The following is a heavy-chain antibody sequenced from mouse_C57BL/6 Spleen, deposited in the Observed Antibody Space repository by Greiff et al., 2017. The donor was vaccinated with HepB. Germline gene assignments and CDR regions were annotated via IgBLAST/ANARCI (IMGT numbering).Heavy chain of an antibody. CDR3: ARTGGSSPWYFDV. Sequence: EVKVVESGGGLVKPGGSLKLSCAASGFTFSDYGMHWVRQAPEKGLEWVAYISSGSSTIYYADTVKGRFTISRDNAKNTLFLQMTSLRSEDTAMYYCARTGGSSPWYFDVWGTVTTVTVSS. V-gene: IGHV5-17*01. CDR1: GFTFSDYG. D-gene: IGHD1-1*01. J-gene: IGHJ1*03. CDR2: ISSGSSTI.